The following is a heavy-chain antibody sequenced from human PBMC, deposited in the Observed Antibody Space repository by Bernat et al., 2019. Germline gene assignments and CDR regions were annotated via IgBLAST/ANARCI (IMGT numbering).Heavy chain of an antibody. CDR2: ISWNSGSI. J-gene: IGHJ4*02. V-gene: IGHV3-9*01. D-gene: IGHD6-13*01. CDR3: AAAAGTFLDY. Sequence: EVQLVESGGCLVQPGRSLRLSCAASGFTFDDYAMHWVRQAPGKGLEWVSGISWNSGSIGYADSVKGRFTISRDNAKNSLYLQMNSLRAEDTALYYCAAAAGTFLDYWGQGTLVTVSS. CDR1: GFTFDDYA.